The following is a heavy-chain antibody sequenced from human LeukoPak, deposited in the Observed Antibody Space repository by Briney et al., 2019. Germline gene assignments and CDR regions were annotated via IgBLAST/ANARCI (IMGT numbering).Heavy chain of an antibody. CDR2: IYYSGST. D-gene: IGHD2-15*01. CDR3: ARRGGLYCSGGSCYHYYYGMDV. CDR1: GGSISSYY. J-gene: IGHJ6*02. Sequence: PSETLSFTCTVSGGSISSYYWSWIRQPPGKGLEWIGYIYYSGSTNYNPSLKSRVTISVDTSKNQFSLKLSSVTAADTAVYYCARRGGLYCSGGSCYHYYYGMDVWGQGTTVTVSS. V-gene: IGHV4-59*01.